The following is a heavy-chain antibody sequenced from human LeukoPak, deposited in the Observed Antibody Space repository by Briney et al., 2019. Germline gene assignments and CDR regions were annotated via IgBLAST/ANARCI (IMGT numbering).Heavy chain of an antibody. J-gene: IGHJ6*03. CDR1: GYSFTSYW. CDR3: ARMAYYYDSSGSTSDYMDV. CDR2: IYPGDSDT. V-gene: IGHV5-51*01. Sequence: GESLKISCKGSGYSFTSYWIGWVRQMPGKGLEWMGIIYPGDSDTRYSPSSQGQVTLSADKSINTAYLQWSSLKASDTAMYYCARMAYYYDSSGSTSDYMDVWGKGTTVTVSS. D-gene: IGHD3-22*01.